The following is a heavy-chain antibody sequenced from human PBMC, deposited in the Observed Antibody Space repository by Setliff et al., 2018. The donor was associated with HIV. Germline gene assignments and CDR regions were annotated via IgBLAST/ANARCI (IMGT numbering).Heavy chain of an antibody. J-gene: IGHJ6*03. V-gene: IGHV1-8*02. CDR1: GYTFTTYD. D-gene: IGHD2-2*01. CDR3: ARWVPYCTSTDCHRWLYYYMDV. Sequence: ASVKVSCKASGYTFTTYDIIWVRQATGQGLEWMGCVSPNSGNTGYAQKFRGRVSMTRNTSIGTAYMELSSLRSEDTAVYYCARWVPYCTSTDCHRWLYYYMDVWGKGTTVTVSS. CDR2: VSPNSGNT.